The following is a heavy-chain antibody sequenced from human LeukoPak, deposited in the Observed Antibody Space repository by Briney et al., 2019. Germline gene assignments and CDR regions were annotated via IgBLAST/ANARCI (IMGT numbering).Heavy chain of an antibody. D-gene: IGHD5/OR15-5a*01. CDR2: IKQDGSEK. Sequence: GGSLRLSCAASGFTFSSYWMSWVRQAPGKGLEWVANIKQDGSEKYYVDSVKGRFTISRDNAKGSLYLQLSSLRAEDTALYYCARVVSWGWFDPWGQGTLVTVSS. V-gene: IGHV3-7*01. CDR1: GFTFSSYW. J-gene: IGHJ5*02. CDR3: ARVVSWGWFDP.